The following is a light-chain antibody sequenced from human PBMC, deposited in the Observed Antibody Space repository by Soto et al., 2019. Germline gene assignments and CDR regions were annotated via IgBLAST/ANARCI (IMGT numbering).Light chain of an antibody. V-gene: IGKV1-39*01. Sequence: DIQMTQSPSSLSASVGDRVTITCRASQSISSYLNWYQQKPGKAPKLLIYAASSLQSGVPSRFSGSGSGTDFTLTISSLQPEDFATYYCQQSYSRAITFGPGTKVDIK. J-gene: IGKJ3*01. CDR1: QSISSY. CDR3: QQSYSRAIT. CDR2: AAS.